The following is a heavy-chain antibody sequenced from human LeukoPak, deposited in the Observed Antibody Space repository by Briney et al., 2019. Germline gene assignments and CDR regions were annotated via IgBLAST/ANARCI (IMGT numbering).Heavy chain of an antibody. CDR1: GFTFSRHW. CDR2: TNLDGGAE. J-gene: IGHJ4*02. D-gene: IGHD2-15*01. CDR3: AKGASGGTNYYFDY. Sequence: GGSLRLSCAASGFTFSRHWMNWVRQAPGKGLEWVATTNLDGGAEYYADSVKGRFTISRDNSKNTLYLQMNSLRAEDTAVYYCAKGASGGTNYYFDYWGQGTLVTVSS. V-gene: IGHV3-7*02.